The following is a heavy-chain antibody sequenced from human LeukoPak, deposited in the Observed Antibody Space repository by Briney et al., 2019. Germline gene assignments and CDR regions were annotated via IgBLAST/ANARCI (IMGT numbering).Heavy chain of an antibody. D-gene: IGHD4-17*01. CDR2: IYYSGST. V-gene: IGHV4-31*03. Sequence: SQTLSLTCTVSGGSISSGGYYWSWIRQHPGKGLEWIGYIYYSGSTYYNPSLKSRVTISVDTSKNQFSLKLSSVTAADTAVYYCARGGGDYYYYYYGMDVWAQGTTVTVSS. J-gene: IGHJ6*02. CDR3: ARGGGDYYYYYYGMDV. CDR1: GGSISSGGYY.